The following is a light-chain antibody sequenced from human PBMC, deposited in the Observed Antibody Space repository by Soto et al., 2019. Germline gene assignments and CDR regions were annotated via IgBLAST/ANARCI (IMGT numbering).Light chain of an antibody. J-gene: IGLJ3*02. CDR2: GNT. V-gene: IGLV1-40*01. CDR1: SSSIGSGYN. CDR3: QSFDSSLSGVV. Sequence: QSVLTQPPSVSGAPGQTVTISCTGTSSSIGSGYNVHWYQQLPGTAPKLLIYGNTNRPSGVPDRFSASQSGTSASLTITGLQAEDEAEYYCQSFDSSLSGVVFGGGTKLTVL.